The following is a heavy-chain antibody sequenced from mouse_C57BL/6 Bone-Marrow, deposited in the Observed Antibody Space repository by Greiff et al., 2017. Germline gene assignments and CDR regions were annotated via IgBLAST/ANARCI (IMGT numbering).Heavy chain of an antibody. V-gene: IGHV14-4*01. D-gene: IGHD1-1*01. J-gene: IGHJ3*01. CDR3: TVDYYGSSWGFAC. Sequence: VQLQQSGAELVRPGASVKLSCTASGFNIKDDYMHWVKQRPEQGLEWIGWIDPENGDTEYASKFQGKATITADTSSNTANLQLSSLTSGDTAVYYCTVDYYGSSWGFACWGRGTLVAVSA. CDR2: IDPENGDT. CDR1: GFNIKDDY.